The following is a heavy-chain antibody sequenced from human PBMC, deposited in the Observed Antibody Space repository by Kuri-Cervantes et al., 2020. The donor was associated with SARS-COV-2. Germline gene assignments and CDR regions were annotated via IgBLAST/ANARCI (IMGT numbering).Heavy chain of an antibody. D-gene: IGHD6-13*01. CDR2: MYHTGST. V-gene: IGHV4-38-2*01. CDR1: GYSIGSGYR. J-gene: IGHJ4*02. CDR3: ARHGLDPRSSWYLLPQIDY. Sequence: GSLRLSCAVSGYSIGSGYRWGWIRQPPGKGLEWVGSMYHTGSTYYNPSLKSRATTSLDKSKDQLSLKLTSVTAADTAVYYCARHGLDPRSSWYLLPQIDYWGQGTLVTVSS.